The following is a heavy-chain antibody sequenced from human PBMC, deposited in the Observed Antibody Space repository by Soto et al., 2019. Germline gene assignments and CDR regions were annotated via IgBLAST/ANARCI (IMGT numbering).Heavy chain of an antibody. J-gene: IGHJ4*02. CDR3: ARDKITGLFDY. CDR1: GGSFSGYY. V-gene: IGHV4-34*01. D-gene: IGHD2-8*02. Sequence: QVQLQQWGAGLLKPSETLSLTCAVYGGSFSGYYWTWIRQPPGTGLEWIGEINHSGSTNYNPSLKRRATISVDTSKNQSSLKLTSVTAADTAVYYCARDKITGLFDYWGQGTLVTVSS. CDR2: INHSGST.